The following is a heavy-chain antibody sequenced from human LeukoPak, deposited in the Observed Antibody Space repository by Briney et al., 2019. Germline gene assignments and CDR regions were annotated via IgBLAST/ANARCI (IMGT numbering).Heavy chain of an antibody. CDR3: ARDAMGYSYGYNWFDP. CDR1: GYTFTSYA. V-gene: IGHV1-3*03. D-gene: IGHD5-18*01. J-gene: IGHJ5*02. Sequence: ASVKVSCKASGYTFTSYAMHWVRQAPGQRLEWMGWINAGNGNTKYSREFQGRVTITRDTSASTAYMELSSLRSEDMAAYYCARDAMGYSYGYNWFDPWGQGTLVTVSS. CDR2: INAGNGNT.